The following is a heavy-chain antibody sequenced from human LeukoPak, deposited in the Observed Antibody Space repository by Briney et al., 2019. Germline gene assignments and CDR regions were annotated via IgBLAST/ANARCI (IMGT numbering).Heavy chain of an antibody. J-gene: IGHJ3*02. CDR3: ATWSARYSDVFDI. CDR2: TYYRSKWYN. CDR1: GDSDSSNSAA. V-gene: IGHV6-1*01. D-gene: IGHD3-3*01. Sequence: SQTLSLTCAISGDSDSSNSAAWTWIRQSPSRGLEWLGRTYYRSKWYNDYAVFVRSRMTINPDTSKNQFSLHLNSVTPEDTAVYYCATWSARYSDVFDIWGQGTMVTVSS.